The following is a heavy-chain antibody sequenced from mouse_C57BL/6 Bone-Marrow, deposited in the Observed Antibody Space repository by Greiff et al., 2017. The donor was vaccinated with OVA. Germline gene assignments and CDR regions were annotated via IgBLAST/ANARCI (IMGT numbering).Heavy chain of an antibody. Sequence: HLHHPFSYLFNPFSSFNLSFNSSVYTFTIYLIHFVKQRPGRGLEWIGRIDPNSGGTKYNEKFKSKATLTVDKPSSTAYMQLSSLTSEDSAVYYCASGYYFDYWGQGTTLTVSS. CDR1: VYTFTIYL. J-gene: IGHJ2*01. D-gene: IGHD3-2*02. V-gene: IGHV1-72*01. CDR2: IDPNSGGT. CDR3: ASGYYFDY.